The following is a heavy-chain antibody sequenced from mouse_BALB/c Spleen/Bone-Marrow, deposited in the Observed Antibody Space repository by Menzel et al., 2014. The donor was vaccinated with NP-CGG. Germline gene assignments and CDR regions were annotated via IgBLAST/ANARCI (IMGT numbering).Heavy chain of an antibody. CDR3: ALITAATFSYWYFDV. Sequence: DVKLQESGAELVKPGASVGLSCTASGFNIKDTYIHWVKQRPEQGLEWIGRIDPANGYTIYDPKFQGKATITADTTSNTTYLQLSSLTSEDTAVYYCALITAATFSYWYFDVWGAGTTVTVSS. J-gene: IGHJ1*01. CDR1: GFNIKDTY. D-gene: IGHD1-2*01. CDR2: IDPANGYT. V-gene: IGHV14-3*02.